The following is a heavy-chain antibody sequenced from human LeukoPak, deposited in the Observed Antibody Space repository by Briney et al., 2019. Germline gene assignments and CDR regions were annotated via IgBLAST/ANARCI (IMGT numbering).Heavy chain of an antibody. Sequence: GASVKVSCKASGYTFTSYDINWVRQATGQGLEWMGWMNPNSGNTGYAQKFQGRVTMTRNTSISTAYMELSSLRSEDTAVYYCARVTYSSSWVGYYYYYYMDVWGKGTTVTISS. CDR3: ARVTYSSSWVGYYYYYYMDV. J-gene: IGHJ6*03. D-gene: IGHD6-13*01. CDR1: GYTFTSYD. V-gene: IGHV1-8*01. CDR2: MNPNSGNT.